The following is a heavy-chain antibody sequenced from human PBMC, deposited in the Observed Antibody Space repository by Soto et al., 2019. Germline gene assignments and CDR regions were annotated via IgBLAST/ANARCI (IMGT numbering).Heavy chain of an antibody. V-gene: IGHV1-46*01. Sequence: QVQLVQSGAEVKKPGASVKVSCKASGYTFTSYYMHWVRQAPGQGLEWVGIINPSDGSTNYAEKFQGRVTMTRDTSTGTVSMELISLRSEATAVYSCATNLTYFYASGSYRMNFNWFDHWGQGTLVTVSS. CDR1: GYTFTSYY. CDR2: INPSDGST. CDR3: ATNLTYFYASGSYRMNFNWFDH. J-gene: IGHJ5*02. D-gene: IGHD3-10*01.